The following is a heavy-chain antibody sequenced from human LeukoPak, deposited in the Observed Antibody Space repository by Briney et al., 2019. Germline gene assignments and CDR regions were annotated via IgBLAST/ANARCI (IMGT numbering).Heavy chain of an antibody. CDR1: GGTFSIYA. CDR2: IIPIFGTA. Sequence: SVKVSCTASGGTFSIYAISWVRQAPGQGLEWMGGIIPIFGTANYAQKFQGRVTITADESTSTVYMELSSLRSEDTAVYYCARETIFGVVRHFDYWGQGTLVTVSS. J-gene: IGHJ4*02. D-gene: IGHD3-3*01. V-gene: IGHV1-69*01. CDR3: ARETIFGVVRHFDY.